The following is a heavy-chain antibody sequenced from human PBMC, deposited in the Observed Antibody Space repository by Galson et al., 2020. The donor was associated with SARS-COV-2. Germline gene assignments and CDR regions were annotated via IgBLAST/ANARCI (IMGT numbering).Heavy chain of an antibody. Sequence: GGSLRLSCAASGSTFSGNGMHWVRQAPGKGLEWVAIVRFDGTKKYYAAPVRGRFTISRDNSKNTLYLEMNSLRDEDTAVYYCARAATVSTQDSYYSFDVWGQGATGTVS. CDR2: VRFDGTKK. V-gene: IGHV3-33*01. J-gene: IGHJ6*02. CDR3: ARAATVSTQDSYYSFDV. CDR1: GSTFSGNG. D-gene: IGHD4-17*01.